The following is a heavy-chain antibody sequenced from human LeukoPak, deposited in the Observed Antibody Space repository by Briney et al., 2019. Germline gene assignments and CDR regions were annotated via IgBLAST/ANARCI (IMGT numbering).Heavy chain of an antibody. V-gene: IGHV3-30*18. Sequence: GGSLRLSCAASGFTFTSYGMLWVRQAPGKGLEWVAVISYDGSNKYYADSVKGRFTISRDNSKNTLYLQMNGLRAEDTAVYYCAKDRWSFWNDGSDYWGQGTLVTVSS. CDR3: AKDRWSFWNDGSDY. CDR2: ISYDGSNK. D-gene: IGHD1-1*01. CDR1: GFTFTSYG. J-gene: IGHJ4*02.